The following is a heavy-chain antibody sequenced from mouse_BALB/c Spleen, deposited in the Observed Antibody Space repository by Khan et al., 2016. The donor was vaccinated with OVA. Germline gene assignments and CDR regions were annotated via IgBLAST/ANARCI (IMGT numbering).Heavy chain of an antibody. CDR3: ARTARIKY. Sequence: EVQLQQSGPGLVKPSQSLSLTCTVTGYSITSGYGWNWIRQFPGNKLEWMGYISYSGSTNYNPSLKSRISITRDTSKNQFFLQLNSVATEDTATYYCARTARIKYWGQGTTLTVSS. J-gene: IGHJ2*01. CDR1: GYSITSGYG. CDR2: ISYSGST. V-gene: IGHV3-2*02. D-gene: IGHD1-2*01.